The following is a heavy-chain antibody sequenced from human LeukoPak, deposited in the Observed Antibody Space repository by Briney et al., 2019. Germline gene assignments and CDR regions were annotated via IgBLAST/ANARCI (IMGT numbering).Heavy chain of an antibody. J-gene: IGHJ4*02. D-gene: IGHD6-19*01. CDR2: IYYSGTT. V-gene: IGHV4-59*01. Sequence: SETLSLTCTVSGGSISSYYWSWIRQPPGKGLEWIGYIYYSGTTNYNPSLKSRVTISVDTSKNQFPLKLSSVTAADTAVYYCARGYSSGWYSIQYDYWGQGTLVTVSS. CDR1: GGSISSYY. CDR3: ARGYSSGWYSIQYDY.